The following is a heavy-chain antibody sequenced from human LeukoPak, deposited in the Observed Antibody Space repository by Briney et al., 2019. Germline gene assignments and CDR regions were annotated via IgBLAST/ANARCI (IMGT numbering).Heavy chain of an antibody. J-gene: IGHJ4*02. D-gene: IGHD3-16*01. Sequence: ASVKVSCKASGYPITNYGISWVRQAPGQGLEWMAWISTYNRYTKYAQNFQGRVTLTTDTSTTTAYMELRSLRYDDTAVYYCERVWATSGVFGGDYWGQGTLVTVSS. CDR2: ISTYNRYT. V-gene: IGHV1-18*01. CDR1: GYPITNYG. CDR3: ERVWATSGVFGGDY.